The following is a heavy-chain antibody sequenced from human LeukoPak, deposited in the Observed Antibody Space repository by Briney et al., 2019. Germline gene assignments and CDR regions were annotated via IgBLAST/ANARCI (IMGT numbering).Heavy chain of an antibody. CDR3: ARKRVLWFGESMGGYFDY. D-gene: IGHD3-10*01. CDR1: GFTFSSYW. J-gene: IGHJ4*02. V-gene: IGHV3-7*01. Sequence: GGSLRLSCAASGFTFSSYWMSWVRQAPGKGLEWVANINQDGSEKYYGDSVKGRFTISTDSAKNSLYLQMNSLRAEDTAVYYCARKRVLWFGESMGGYFDYWGQGTLSPSPQ. CDR2: INQDGSEK.